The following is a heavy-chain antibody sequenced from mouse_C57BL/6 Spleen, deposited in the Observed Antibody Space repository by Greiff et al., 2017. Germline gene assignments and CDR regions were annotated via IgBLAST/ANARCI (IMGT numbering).Heavy chain of an antibody. CDR2: IYPRSGNT. J-gene: IGHJ2*01. CDR1: GYTFTSYG. CDR3: ANAYQRYYFDY. Sequence: VMLVESGAELARPGASVKLSCKASGYTFTSYGISWVKQRTGQGLEWIGEIYPRSGNTYYNEKFKGKATLTADKSSSTAYMELRSLTSEDSAVYFCANAYQRYYFDYWGQGTTLTVSS. V-gene: IGHV1-81*01. D-gene: IGHD2-14*01.